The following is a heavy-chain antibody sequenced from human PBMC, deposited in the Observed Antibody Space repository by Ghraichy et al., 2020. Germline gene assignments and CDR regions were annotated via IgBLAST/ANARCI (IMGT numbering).Heavy chain of an antibody. J-gene: IGHJ4*02. CDR3: ARDWVRLDY. D-gene: IGHD3-16*01. V-gene: IGHV1-2*02. Sequence: ASVKVSCKTSGYTFTDYYIHWVRQAPGQGLEWMGWINPNSDDTNYPQKFQGRVTMTRDTSISTAYMELSRLRSDDTAVYYCARDWVRLDYWGQGTLVTVSS. CDR1: GYTFTDYY. CDR2: INPNSDDT.